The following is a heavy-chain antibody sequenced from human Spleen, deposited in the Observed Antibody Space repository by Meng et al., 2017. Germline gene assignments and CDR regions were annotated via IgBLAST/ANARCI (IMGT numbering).Heavy chain of an antibody. CDR1: GGSFSDYY. Sequence: QVQLQEGGAGLLKPSETLSLTCVVSGGSFSDYYWSWIRQPPGKGLEWIGEINHSGSTNYNPSLESRATISVDTSKNQFSLKLSSVTAADTAMYYCARGPTTMAHDFDYWGQGTLVTVSS. CDR3: ARGPTTMAHDFDY. D-gene: IGHD4-11*01. V-gene: IGHV4-34*01. CDR2: INHSGST. J-gene: IGHJ4*02.